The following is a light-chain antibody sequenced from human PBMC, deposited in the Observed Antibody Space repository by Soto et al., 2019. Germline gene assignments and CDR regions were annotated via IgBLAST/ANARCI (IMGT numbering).Light chain of an antibody. CDR1: QSISNY. CDR2: AAS. V-gene: IGKV1-39*01. J-gene: IGKJ2*01. Sequence: DIPMTQSPSSLSASVGDRVTITCRASQSISNYLNWYQHKPGKAPNLLIYAASTLQSGVPSRFSGSRSGTDFTLTITHLQPEDFASYYCQQSYSSPPTFGQGTTLEIK. CDR3: QQSYSSPPT.